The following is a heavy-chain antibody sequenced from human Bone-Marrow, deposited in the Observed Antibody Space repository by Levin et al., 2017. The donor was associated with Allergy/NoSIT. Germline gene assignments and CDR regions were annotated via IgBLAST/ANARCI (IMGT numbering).Heavy chain of an antibody. J-gene: IGHJ4*02. CDR1: GYTFTGYY. CDR2: INPNSGGT. V-gene: IGHV1-2*02. D-gene: IGHD6-19*01. Sequence: ASVKVSCKASGYTFTGYYMHWVRQAPGQGLEWMGWINPNSGGTNYAQKFQGRVTMTRDTSISTAYMELSRLRSDDTAVYYCARAERAIAVAGTDYWGQGTLVTVSS. CDR3: ARAERAIAVAGTDY.